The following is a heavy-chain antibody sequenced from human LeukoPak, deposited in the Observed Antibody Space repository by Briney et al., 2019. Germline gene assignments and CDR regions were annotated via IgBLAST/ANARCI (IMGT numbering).Heavy chain of an antibody. J-gene: IGHJ6*03. CDR1: GFTVSSNY. CDR2: IYSGGKT. V-gene: IGHV3-66*01. D-gene: IGHD3-10*01. CDR3: ARVYYGSGSLYQYYYMDV. Sequence: GGSLRLSCAASGFTVSSNYMSWVRQAPGKGLEWVSVIYSGGKTYHADSAKGRFTISRDNSKNTLYLQMSSLGAEDTAVYYCARVYYGSGSLYQYYYMDVWGKGTTVTISS.